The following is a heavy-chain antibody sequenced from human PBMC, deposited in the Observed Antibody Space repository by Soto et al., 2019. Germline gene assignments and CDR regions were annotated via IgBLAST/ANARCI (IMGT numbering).Heavy chain of an antibody. CDR2: IIPVLGIS. J-gene: IGHJ4*02. D-gene: IGHD3-9*01. CDR1: GGTFSSYT. CDR3: ARDFGQAVTGYCTNNLFDH. Sequence: VQLVQSGPEVKKPGSSVKVSCKASGGTFSSYTISWVRQAPGQGLEWMGRIIPVLGISDFAQKFQGRITITADKSTSTAYMELSSLRSDDTAVYYCARDFGQAVTGYCTNNLFDHWCQGTLVTVSS. V-gene: IGHV1-69*08.